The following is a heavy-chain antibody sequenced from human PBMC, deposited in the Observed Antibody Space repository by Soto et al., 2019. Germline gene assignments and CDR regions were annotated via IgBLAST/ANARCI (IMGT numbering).Heavy chain of an antibody. Sequence: SETLSLTCTVSGGSISSYYWSWIRQSAGKGLEWIGRIYTSGSTNYNPSLKSRVTMSVDTSKNQFSLKLSSVTAADTAVYYCARDRRVGGDSSGYYIWYFDLWGRGTLVTVSS. CDR1: GGSISSYY. J-gene: IGHJ2*01. V-gene: IGHV4-4*07. D-gene: IGHD3-22*01. CDR3: ARDRRVGGDSSGYYIWYFDL. CDR2: IYTSGST.